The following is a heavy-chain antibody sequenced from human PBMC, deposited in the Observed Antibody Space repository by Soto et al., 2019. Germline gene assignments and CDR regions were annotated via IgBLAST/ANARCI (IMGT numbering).Heavy chain of an antibody. CDR3: ARTRVSYYYYMDV. J-gene: IGHJ6*03. CDR1: GGSISSYY. CDR2: INYSGST. V-gene: IGHV4-59*01. Sequence: SETLSLTCSVSGGSISSYYWSWIRQPPGKGLEWIGYINYSGSTNNNPSLKSRVTISVDMSKNQFSPKLSLKLSSVTAADTAVYYCARTRVSYYYYMDVWGKGTTVTVSS.